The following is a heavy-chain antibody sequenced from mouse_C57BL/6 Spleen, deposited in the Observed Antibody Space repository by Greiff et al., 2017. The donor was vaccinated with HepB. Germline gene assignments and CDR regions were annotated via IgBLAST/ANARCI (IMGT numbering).Heavy chain of an antibody. CDR1: GFSLSTFGMG. CDR2: IWWDDDK. J-gene: IGHJ1*03. V-gene: IGHV8-8*01. D-gene: IGHD1-1*01. CDR3: ARIARGSSFWYFDV. Sequence: ESGPGILQPSQTLSLTCSFSGFSLSTFGMGVGWIRQPSGKGLEWLAHIWWDDDKYYNPALKSRLTISKDTSKNQVFLKIANVDTADTATYYCARIARGSSFWYFDVWGTGTTVTVSS.